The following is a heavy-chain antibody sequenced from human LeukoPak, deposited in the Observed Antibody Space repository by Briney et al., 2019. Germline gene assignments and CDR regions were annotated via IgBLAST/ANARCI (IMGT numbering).Heavy chain of an antibody. CDR3: ARVGGTNFYYYGLDV. CDR1: GVSISSYY. D-gene: IGHD3-3*01. V-gene: IGHV4-59*01. CDR2: IYYSGST. Sequence: SETLSLTCTVSGVSISSYYWSWIRQPPGKGLEWIGYIYYSGSTNYKPSLKSRVTISVDTSKNQFSLKLNSVTAADTAVYYCARVGGTNFYYYGLDVWGQGTTVTVSS. J-gene: IGHJ6*02.